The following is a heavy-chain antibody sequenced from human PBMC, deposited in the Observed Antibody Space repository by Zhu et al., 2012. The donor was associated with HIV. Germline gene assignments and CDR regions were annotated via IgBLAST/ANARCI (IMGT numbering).Heavy chain of an antibody. D-gene: IGHD3-22*01. J-gene: IGHJ4*02. CDR3: ARLDDSSGYWTNFDY. V-gene: IGHV4-34*01. CDR2: INHSGST. Sequence: QVQLQQWGAGLLKPSETLSLTCAVYGGSFSGYYWSWIRQPPGKGLELIGEINHSGSTNYNPSLKSRVTISVDTSKNQFSLKLNSVTAADTAVYYCARLDDSSGYWTNFDYVGPGEPWSPSP. CDR1: GGSFSGYY.